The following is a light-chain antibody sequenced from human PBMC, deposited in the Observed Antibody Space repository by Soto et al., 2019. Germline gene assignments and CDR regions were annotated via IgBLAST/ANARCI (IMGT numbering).Light chain of an antibody. J-gene: IGKJ1*01. CDR1: QAIANY. V-gene: IGKV1-39*01. Sequence: DIQMAQSPSSLSASVGDSVTITCRASQAIANYLNWYQQKPGQAPKVLIYGASKLKSGVPSRFSGSGSGTDFTLTITSLQPEDFATDYCQQSYSSLTWTFGRGTKVDI. CDR2: GAS. CDR3: QQSYSSLTWT.